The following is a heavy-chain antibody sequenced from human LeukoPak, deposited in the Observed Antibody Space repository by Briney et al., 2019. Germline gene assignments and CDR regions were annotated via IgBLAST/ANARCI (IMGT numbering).Heavy chain of an antibody. CDR2: IYYSGST. CDR1: GGSISSYY. V-gene: IGHV4-59*08. Sequence: PSETLSLTCTVSGGSISSYYWSWIRQPPGKGLEWIGYIYYSGSTNYNPSLKSRVTISVDTSKNQFSLKLSSVTAADTAVYYCARPDYSKSNAFDIWGQGTMVTVSS. J-gene: IGHJ3*02. CDR3: ARPDYSKSNAFDI. D-gene: IGHD2-15*01.